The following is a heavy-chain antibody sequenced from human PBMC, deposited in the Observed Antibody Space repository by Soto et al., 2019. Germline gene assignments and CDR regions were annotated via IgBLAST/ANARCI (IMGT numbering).Heavy chain of an antibody. CDR2: MNPNSGNT. V-gene: IGHV1-8*01. D-gene: IGHD3-10*01. CDR1: GYTFTSYD. CDR3: ARGWYYGSGSPFDP. Sequence: QVQLVQSGAEVKKPGASVKVSCKASGYTFTSYDINWVQQATGQGLEWMGWMNPNSGNTGYAQKFQGRGTMTRNTPISTAYMGPSSLRSEDTAVYYCARGWYYGSGSPFDPWGQGTLVTVSS. J-gene: IGHJ5*02.